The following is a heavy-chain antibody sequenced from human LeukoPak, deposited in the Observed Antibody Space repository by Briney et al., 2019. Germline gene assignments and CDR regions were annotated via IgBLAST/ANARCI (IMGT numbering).Heavy chain of an antibody. CDR3: VKTGSGWYGDY. D-gene: IGHD6-13*01. CDR1: GFTFSNCW. Sequence: GGSLRLSCAAAGFTFSNCWMNWVRQAPGKGLEWVANIKQDGSEKYYLDSVKGRFTISRDNSKNMLYLQMNSLRAEDTAVYYCVKTGSGWYGDYWGQGARVTVSS. CDR2: IKQDGSEK. J-gene: IGHJ4*02. V-gene: IGHV3-7*01.